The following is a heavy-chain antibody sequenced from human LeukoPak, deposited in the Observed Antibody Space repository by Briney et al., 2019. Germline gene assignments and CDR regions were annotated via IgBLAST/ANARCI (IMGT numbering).Heavy chain of an antibody. CDR2: INHSGST. V-gene: IGHV4-34*01. CDR3: ARGPRYYYDSSGYFY. CDR1: GGSFSGYY. J-gene: IGHJ4*02. Sequence: PSETLSLTCAVYGGSFSGYYWSWIRQPPGKGLEWIGEINHSGSTNYNPSLESRVTISVDTSKNQFSLKLSSVTAADTAVYYCARGPRYYYDSSGYFYWGQGTLVTVSS. D-gene: IGHD3-22*01.